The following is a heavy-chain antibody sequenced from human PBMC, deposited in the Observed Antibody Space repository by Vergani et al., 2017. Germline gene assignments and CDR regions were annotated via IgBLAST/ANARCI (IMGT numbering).Heavy chain of an antibody. CDR2: ISSRGTTI. CDR3: ARDLGEVRGRDQ. D-gene: IGHD3-10*01. CDR1: GFTLSDSY. V-gene: IGHV3-11*04. J-gene: IGHJ4*02. Sequence: QVHLVESGGDLVKPGGSLRLSCAASGFTLSDSYMSWIRQTPGKGLEWVSYISSRGTTIYYIDSVKGRFTASRDNAQNSVFLQMNSLRDEDTGVYFCARDLGEVRGRDQWGQGTLVTVSS.